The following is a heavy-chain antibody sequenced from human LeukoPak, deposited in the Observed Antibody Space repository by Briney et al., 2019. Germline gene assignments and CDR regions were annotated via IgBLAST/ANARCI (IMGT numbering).Heavy chain of an antibody. CDR1: GFTFSTYW. CDR2: IKEDGSEK. Sequence: GGSLRLSCAASGFTFSTYWMSWVRQAPGKGLEWVANIKEDGSEKHYVDSVKGRFTISRDNAQNSLYLQMNSLGAEDTAIHYCARDKIVGATKFDCWGQGTLVTVSS. V-gene: IGHV3-7*01. CDR3: ARDKIVGATKFDC. J-gene: IGHJ4*02. D-gene: IGHD1-26*01.